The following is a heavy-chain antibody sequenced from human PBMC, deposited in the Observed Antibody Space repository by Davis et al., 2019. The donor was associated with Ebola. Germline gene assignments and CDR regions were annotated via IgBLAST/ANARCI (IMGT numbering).Heavy chain of an antibody. CDR2: IKQDEDGR. V-gene: IGHV3-7*01. CDR3: ASSLAGNSGY. CDR1: GYTFSSYS. D-gene: IGHD4-23*01. Sequence: GESLKISCAASGYTFSSYSMNWVRQAPGKGLEWVANIKQDEDGRYYVDSVRGRFTISKDNAKNSLYLQLNSLRAGDTAVYYCASSLAGNSGYWGQGTLVTVSS. J-gene: IGHJ4*02.